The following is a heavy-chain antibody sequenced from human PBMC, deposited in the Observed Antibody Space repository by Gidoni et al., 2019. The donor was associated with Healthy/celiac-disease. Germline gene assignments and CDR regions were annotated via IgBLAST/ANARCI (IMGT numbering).Heavy chain of an antibody. Sequence: QVQLVESGGGVVQPGGSLILSCAASGFTFSSYAMFWVRQAPCKGLEWVAVIAYDGSNKNYADSVKGRFTISRDNSKNTLYLQMNSLRAEDTAVYYCARDPVGWNAFDIWGQGTMVTVSS. CDR3: ARDPVGWNAFDI. V-gene: IGHV3-30-3*01. CDR2: IAYDGSNK. D-gene: IGHD1-26*01. CDR1: GFTFSSYA. J-gene: IGHJ3*02.